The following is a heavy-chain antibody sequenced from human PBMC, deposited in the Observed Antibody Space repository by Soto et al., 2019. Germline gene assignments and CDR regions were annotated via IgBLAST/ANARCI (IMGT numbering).Heavy chain of an antibody. CDR1: GFTISGNY. CDR2: IFSGDNT. V-gene: IGHV3-53*01. J-gene: IGHJ5*02. Sequence: GGALRLSCAASGFTISGNYITWVRQAPGKGLEWVSVIFSGDNTFYSDSVKGRFTISRDSSKNTVYLQMNRLRGDDTAVYFCATGLTLPVRPSFDTWGQGTLVTVSS. D-gene: IGHD2-21*02. CDR3: ATGLTLPVRPSFDT.